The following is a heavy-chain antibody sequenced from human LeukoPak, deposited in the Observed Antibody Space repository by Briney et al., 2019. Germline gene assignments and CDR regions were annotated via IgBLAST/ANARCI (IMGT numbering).Heavy chain of an antibody. CDR3: ARDPRRGMDV. V-gene: IGHV3-74*01. Sequence: PGGSLRLSCAASGFTFSTSWMHWVRQAPGKGLVWVSRINSDGSSTSYADSVKGRFTISRDNAKNTLYLQMNGMRAENTAVYYCARDPRRGMDVWGQGTTVTVSS. CDR1: GFTFSTSW. J-gene: IGHJ6*02. CDR2: INSDGSST.